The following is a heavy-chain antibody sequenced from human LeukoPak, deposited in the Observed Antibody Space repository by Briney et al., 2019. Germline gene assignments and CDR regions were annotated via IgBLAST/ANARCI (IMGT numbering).Heavy chain of an antibody. CDR3: AREPKRGSGDYFDY. D-gene: IGHD2-15*01. Sequence: GGSLRLSYAASGFTVSSNYMSWVRQAPGKGLEWVSVIYSGGSTYYADSVKGRFTVSRDNSKNTLYLQMNSLRAEDTAVYYCAREPKRGSGDYFDYWGQGTLVTVSS. J-gene: IGHJ4*02. CDR1: GFTVSSNY. V-gene: IGHV3-53*01. CDR2: IYSGGST.